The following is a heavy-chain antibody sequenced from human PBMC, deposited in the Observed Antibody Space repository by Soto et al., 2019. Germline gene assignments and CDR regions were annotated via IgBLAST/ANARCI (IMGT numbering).Heavy chain of an antibody. Sequence: GESLKISCKGSGYSFTSYWIGWVRQMPGKGLEWMGRIDPSDSYTNYSPSFQGHVTISADKSISTAYLQWSSLKASDTAMYYCAVLQPPYSSSWYYYYGMDVWGQGTTVTVSS. V-gene: IGHV5-10-1*01. CDR3: AVLQPPYSSSWYYYYGMDV. CDR2: IDPSDSYT. J-gene: IGHJ6*02. D-gene: IGHD6-13*01. CDR1: GYSFTSYW.